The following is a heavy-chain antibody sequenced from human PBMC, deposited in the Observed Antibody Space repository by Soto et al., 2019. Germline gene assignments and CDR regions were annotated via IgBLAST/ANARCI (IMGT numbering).Heavy chain of an antibody. V-gene: IGHV3-33*01. CDR3: ARGPRGMAATGPYYSYGMDV. CDR1: GLTFSSYG. D-gene: IGHD3-10*01. J-gene: IGHJ6*02. Sequence: QVQLVDSGGGVVQPGRSLRLSCVASGLTFSSYGMHWVRQAPGKGLEWVAVIWFDGTNKYYADSVKGRFVISRDNSKNTLYLQMNSLRAEDTAVYYCARGPRGMAATGPYYSYGMDVWGQGTTVTVSS. CDR2: IWFDGTNK.